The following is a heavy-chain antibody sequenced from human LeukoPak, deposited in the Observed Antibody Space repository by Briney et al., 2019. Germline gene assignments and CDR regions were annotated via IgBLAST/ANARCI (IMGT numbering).Heavy chain of an antibody. V-gene: IGHV1-18*01. CDR3: ARDNVLLWFGESPRAYYMDV. CDR2: ISAYNGNT. J-gene: IGHJ6*03. Sequence: ASVKVSCKASGYTFTSYGISWVRQAPGQGLEWMGWISAYNGNTNYAQKLQGRVTMTTDTSTSTAYMELRSLRSDDTAVYYCARDNVLLWFGESPRAYYMDVWGKGTTVTISS. D-gene: IGHD3-10*01. CDR1: GYTFTSYG.